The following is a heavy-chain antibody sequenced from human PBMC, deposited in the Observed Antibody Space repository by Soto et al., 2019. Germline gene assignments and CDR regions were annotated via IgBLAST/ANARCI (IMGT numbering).Heavy chain of an antibody. CDR2: ISGSGGST. Sequence: GSLRLSCAASGFTFSSYAMSWVRQAPGKGLEWVSAISGSGGSTYYADSVKGRFTISRDNSKNTLYLQMNSLRAEDTAVYYCAKLSGRYFDWSYFDYWGQGTLVTVPS. CDR1: GFTFSSYA. V-gene: IGHV3-23*01. D-gene: IGHD3-9*01. J-gene: IGHJ4*02. CDR3: AKLSGRYFDWSYFDY.